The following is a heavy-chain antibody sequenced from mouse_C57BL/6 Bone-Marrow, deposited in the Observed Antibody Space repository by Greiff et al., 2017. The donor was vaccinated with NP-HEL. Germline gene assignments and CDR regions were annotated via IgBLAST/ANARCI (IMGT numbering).Heavy chain of an antibody. V-gene: IGHV1-72*01. D-gene: IGHD1-1*01. Sequence: QVHVKQPGAELVKPGASVKLSCKASGYTFTNYWMHWVKQRPGRGLEWIGRIDPTSGGTKYNEKFKSKATLTVDKPSSTAYMQLSSLTSEDSAVYFCARYYCGSGYFDYWGQGTTLTVSS. J-gene: IGHJ2*01. CDR3: ARYYCGSGYFDY. CDR1: GYTFTNYW. CDR2: IDPTSGGT.